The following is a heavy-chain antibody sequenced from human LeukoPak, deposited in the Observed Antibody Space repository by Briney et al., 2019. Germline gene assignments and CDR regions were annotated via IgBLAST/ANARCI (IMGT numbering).Heavy chain of an antibody. V-gene: IGHV4-34*01. Sequence: SETLSLTCAVYGGSFSGSYWSWIRQPPGKGLEWIGEINHSGSTNYNPSLKSRVTISVDTSKNQFSLKLSSVTAADTAVYYCAVTFIAAAGDDAFDIWGQGTMVTVSS. CDR2: INHSGST. CDR3: AVTFIAAAGDDAFDI. D-gene: IGHD6-13*01. CDR1: GGSFSGSY. J-gene: IGHJ3*02.